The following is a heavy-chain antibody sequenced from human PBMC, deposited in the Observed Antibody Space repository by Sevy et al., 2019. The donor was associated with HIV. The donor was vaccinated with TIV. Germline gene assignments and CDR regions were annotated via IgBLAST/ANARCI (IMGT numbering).Heavy chain of an antibody. CDR1: GFTFSSYS. D-gene: IGHD3-22*01. Sequence: GGSLRLSCAASGFTFSSYSMNWVRQAPGKGLEWVSSISSSSSYIYYADPVKGRFTISRDNAKNSLYLQMNSLRAEDTAVYYCVVYYYDSSGYSNAFDIWGQGTMVTVSS. J-gene: IGHJ3*02. CDR2: ISSSSSYI. CDR3: VVYYYDSSGYSNAFDI. V-gene: IGHV3-21*01.